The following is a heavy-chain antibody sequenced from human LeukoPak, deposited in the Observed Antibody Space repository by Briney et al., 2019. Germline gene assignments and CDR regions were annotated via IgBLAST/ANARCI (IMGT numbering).Heavy chain of an antibody. D-gene: IGHD2-15*01. CDR3: ARGVSIPTTPKFDF. CDR2: IYNSGST. V-gene: IGHV4-30-4*08. CDR1: GGSISSGDFY. J-gene: IGHJ4*02. Sequence: SETLSLTCTVSGGSISSGDFYWSWIRQPPGKGLEWIGYIYNSGSTYYSPSLKSRVTMSADTSKNQFSLKLSSVTAADTAVYYCARGVSIPTTPKFDFWGQGTLVTVSS.